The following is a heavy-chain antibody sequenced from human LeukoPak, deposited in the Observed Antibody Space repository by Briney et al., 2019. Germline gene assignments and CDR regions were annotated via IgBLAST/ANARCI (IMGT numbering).Heavy chain of an antibody. CDR3: AKRGCSSTSCSHYYYYMDV. V-gene: IGHV3-30*02. J-gene: IGHJ6*03. D-gene: IGHD2-2*01. CDR1: GFTFSGYG. CDR2: IEYDGNNK. Sequence: PGGSLRLSCAASGFTFSGYGMHWVRQAPGKGLEWVTFIEYDGNNKYYADSVKGRFTISRDNSKNTLYLQMNSLRAEDTAVYYCAKRGCSSTSCSHYYYYMDVWGKGTTVTISS.